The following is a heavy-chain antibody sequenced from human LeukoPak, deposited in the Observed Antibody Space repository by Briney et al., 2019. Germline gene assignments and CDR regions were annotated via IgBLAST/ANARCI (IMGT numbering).Heavy chain of an antibody. D-gene: IGHD2-21*02. J-gene: IGHJ3*02. Sequence: SETLSLTRTVSGGSISSYYWSWMRQPPGKGLEWMGYIYYSGSTNYNPSLKSRVTISVDTSKNQFSLKLSSVTAADTAVYYCARDIVEVTYCGGDCYSWAFDIWGQGTMVTVSS. CDR2: IYYSGST. V-gene: IGHV4-59*01. CDR1: GGSISSYY. CDR3: ARDIVEVTYCGGDCYSWAFDI.